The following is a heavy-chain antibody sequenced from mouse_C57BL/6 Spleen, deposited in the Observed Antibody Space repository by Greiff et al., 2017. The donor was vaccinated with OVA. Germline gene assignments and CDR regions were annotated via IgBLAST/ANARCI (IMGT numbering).Heavy chain of an antibody. J-gene: IGHJ1*03. Sequence: QVQLKQPGAELVRPGTSVKLSCKASGYTFTSYWMHWVKQRPGQGLAWIGVIDPSDSYTNYNQKFKGKATLTVDTSSSTAYMQLSSLTSEDSAVYYCARGGSDWYFDVWGTGTTVTVSS. V-gene: IGHV1-59*01. CDR2: IDPSDSYT. D-gene: IGHD3-1*01. CDR3: ARGGSDWYFDV. CDR1: GYTFTSYW.